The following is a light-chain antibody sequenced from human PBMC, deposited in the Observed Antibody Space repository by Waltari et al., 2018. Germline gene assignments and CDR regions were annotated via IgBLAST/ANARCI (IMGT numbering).Light chain of an antibody. Sequence: QSALTQPASVSGSPGQSISISCTGSSTDLGSSTLVSWYQHHPDKAPKLLIYEGPERPPGISHRSSGSTSGTTASLTISTLQAEDEADYYCFSYADGRSLVFGGGTKVTVL. CDR3: FSYADGRSLV. CDR1: STDLGSSTL. J-gene: IGLJ2*01. V-gene: IGLV2-23*01. CDR2: EGP.